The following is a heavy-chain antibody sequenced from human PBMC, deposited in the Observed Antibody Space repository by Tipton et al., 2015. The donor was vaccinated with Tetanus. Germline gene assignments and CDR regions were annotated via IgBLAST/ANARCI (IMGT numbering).Heavy chain of an antibody. CDR2: IYYSGST. J-gene: IGHJ2*01. CDR3: ARAGGYSGYDSWYFDL. CDR1: GGSISSYY. Sequence: TLSLTCTVSGGSISSYYWSWIRQPPGKGLEWIGYIYYSGSTNYNPSLKSRVTISVDTSKNQFSLKLSSVTAADTAVYYCARAGGYSGYDSWYFDLWGRGTLVTVSS. D-gene: IGHD5-12*01. V-gene: IGHV4-59*01.